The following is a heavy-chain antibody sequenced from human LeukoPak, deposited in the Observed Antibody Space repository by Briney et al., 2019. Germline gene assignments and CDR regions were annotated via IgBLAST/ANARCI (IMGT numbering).Heavy chain of an antibody. CDR1: RTTFSSYS. V-gene: IGHV1-69*02. CDR2: IIPILAIA. Sequence: ASVKVSCKTSRTTFSSYSISWVRQAPGQGLEWMGRIIPILAIANYAQKFQGRVTITADKSTNTAYMELSSLESEDTAVYYCARNPTLTAIQRRHFDLWGRGTLVTVSA. J-gene: IGHJ2*01. D-gene: IGHD3-3*01. CDR3: ARNPTLTAIQRRHFDL.